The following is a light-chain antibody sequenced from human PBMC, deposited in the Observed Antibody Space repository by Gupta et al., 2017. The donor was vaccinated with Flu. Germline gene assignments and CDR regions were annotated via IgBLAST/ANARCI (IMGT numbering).Light chain of an antibody. CDR3: GTWDSSLSAWV. CDR1: SSNIGNNY. J-gene: IGLJ3*02. V-gene: IGLV1-51*02. CDR2: ENN. Sequence: KVTISCSGSSSNIGNNYVSWYQQLPGTAPKLLIYENNKRPSGIPDRFSGSKSGTSATLGITGLQTGDEADYDCGTWDSSLSAWVFGGGTKLTVL.